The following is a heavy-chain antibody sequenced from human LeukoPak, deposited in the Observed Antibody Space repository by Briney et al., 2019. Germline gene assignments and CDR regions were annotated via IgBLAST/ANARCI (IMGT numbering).Heavy chain of an antibody. CDR3: VGNYYDSSGLDY. D-gene: IGHD3-22*01. CDR1: GFTFSTYS. V-gene: IGHV3-21*01. J-gene: IGHJ4*02. CDR2: ISSSGAYI. Sequence: GGSLRLSCAASGFTFSTYSINWVRQAPGKGLECVSSISSSGAYIYYADSVKGRFTISRDNAKKSLYLQMNSLRAEDTAIYYCVGNYYDSSGLDYWGQGTLVTVSS.